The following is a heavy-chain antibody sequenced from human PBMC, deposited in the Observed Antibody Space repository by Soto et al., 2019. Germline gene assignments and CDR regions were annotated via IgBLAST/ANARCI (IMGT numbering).Heavy chain of an antibody. J-gene: IGHJ3*02. CDR3: ARATLKRYYYDSSGYRNAFDI. CDR1: GGSVSSGSYY. Sequence: SETLSLTCTVSGGSVSSGSYYWSWIRQPPGKGLEWIGYIYYSGSTNYNPSLKSRVTISVDTSKNQFSLKLSSVAAADTAVYYCARATLKRYYYDSSGYRNAFDIWGQGTMVTVS. CDR2: IYYSGST. D-gene: IGHD3-22*01. V-gene: IGHV4-61*01.